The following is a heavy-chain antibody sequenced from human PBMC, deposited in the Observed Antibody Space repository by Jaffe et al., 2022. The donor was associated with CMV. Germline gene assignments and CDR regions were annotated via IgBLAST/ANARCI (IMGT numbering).Heavy chain of an antibody. CDR1: GYTFTSYG. CDR3: AREMPLYCTNGLCHSNFDS. J-gene: IGHJ4*02. CDR2: INTYNGNT. Sequence: QVQLVQSGAEVEKPGASLKVSCKASGYTFTSYGINWVRQAPGQGLEWMGWINTYNGNTNYAQNLQGRVTMTTDTSTSTAYMELRSLRSDDTAVYYCAREMPLYCTNGLCHSNFDSWGQGTLVTVSS. V-gene: IGHV1-18*01. D-gene: IGHD2-8*01.